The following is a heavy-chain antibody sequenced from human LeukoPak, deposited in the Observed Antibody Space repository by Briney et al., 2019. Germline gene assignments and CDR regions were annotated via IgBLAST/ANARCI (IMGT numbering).Heavy chain of an antibody. V-gene: IGHV1-18*01. D-gene: IGHD3-3*01. J-gene: IGHJ5*02. CDR3: ARNQIDDFWSGWYFAKSNWFDP. CDR2: ISAYNGNT. CDR1: GYTFTSYG. Sequence: ASVKVSCKASGYTFTSYGISWVRQAPGQGLEWMGWISAYNGNTNYAQKLQGRVTMTTDTSTSAAYMELRNLRSDDTAVYYCARNQIDDFWSGWYFAKSNWFDPWGQGTLVTVSS.